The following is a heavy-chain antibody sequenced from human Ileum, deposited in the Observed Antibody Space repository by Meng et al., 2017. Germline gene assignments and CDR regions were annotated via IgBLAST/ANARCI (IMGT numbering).Heavy chain of an antibody. CDR2: IYYSGST. J-gene: IGHJ4*02. CDR3: ARSSTSPASYFFDY. CDR1: GGPVSSGTYD. D-gene: IGHD6-6*01. Sequence: VQWQESGQRLLRPPWTLFLACRVAGGPVSSGTYDWSLIRQPPGKGLEWIGHIYYSGSTNYNPSLKSRVTISVDMSKNQFSLKLNSVTAADTAIYFCARSSTSPASYFFDYWGQGTLVTVSS. V-gene: IGHV4-61*01.